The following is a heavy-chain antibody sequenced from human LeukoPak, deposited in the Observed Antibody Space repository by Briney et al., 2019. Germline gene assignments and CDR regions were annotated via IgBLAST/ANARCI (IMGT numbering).Heavy chain of an antibody. CDR1: GGSINNYF. D-gene: IGHD6-19*01. J-gene: IGHJ5*02. CDR3: ARGYTSGWCLYFDP. Sequence: SETLSLTCTVSGGSINNYFWSWIRQPPGKGLEWIGYMYYNGDTDYNPSLTSRVTMSVDTSKNQLSLRLSSVTAADTAVYFCARGYTSGWCLYFDPWGQGTLVTVSS. V-gene: IGHV4-59*01. CDR2: MYYNGDT.